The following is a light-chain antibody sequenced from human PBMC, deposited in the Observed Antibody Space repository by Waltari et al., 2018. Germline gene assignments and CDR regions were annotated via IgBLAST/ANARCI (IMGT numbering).Light chain of an antibody. Sequence: QLVLTQSPSASASLGASVKLTCTLSSGHSTYAIAWNKQQQEKGPRYLLKVNSDGGHIKGDGLPDLVAGSSSGAERYVTLSSLQSGDEADYYCQTWGPGFRVFGGWTKVTVL. CDR3: QTWGPGFRV. J-gene: IGLJ2*01. CDR2: VNSDGGH. CDR1: SGHSTYA. V-gene: IGLV4-69*01.